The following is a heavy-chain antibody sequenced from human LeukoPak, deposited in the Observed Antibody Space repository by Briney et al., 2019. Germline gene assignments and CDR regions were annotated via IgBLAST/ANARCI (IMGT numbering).Heavy chain of an antibody. Sequence: GGSLRLSCAASGFTFSSYAMHWVRQAPGKGLEWVAVISYDGSNKYYADSVKGRFTISRDNSKNTLYLQMNSLRAEDTAVYYCARDRDYYDSSGYGPARWIGAFDIWGQGTMVTVSS. D-gene: IGHD3-22*01. CDR3: ARDRDYYDSSGYGPARWIGAFDI. V-gene: IGHV3-30-3*01. CDR2: ISYDGSNK. J-gene: IGHJ3*02. CDR1: GFTFSSYA.